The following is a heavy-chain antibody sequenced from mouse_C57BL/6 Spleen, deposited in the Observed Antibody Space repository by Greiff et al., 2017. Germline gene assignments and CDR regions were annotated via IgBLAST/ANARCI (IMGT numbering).Heavy chain of an antibody. J-gene: IGHJ1*03. CDR3: ARHQNYYGSSRGYFDV. CDR2: ISNLAYSI. CDR1: GFTFSDYG. Sequence: EVKLMESGGGLVQPGGSLKLSCAASGFTFSDYGMAWVRQAPRKGPEWVAFISNLAYSIYYADTVKGRFTISRENAKNTLYLEMSSLRSEDTAMYYCARHQNYYGSSRGYFDVWGTGTTVTVSS. D-gene: IGHD1-1*01. V-gene: IGHV5-15*01.